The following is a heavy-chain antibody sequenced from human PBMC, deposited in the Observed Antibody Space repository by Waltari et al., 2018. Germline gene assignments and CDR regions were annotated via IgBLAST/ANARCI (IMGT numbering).Heavy chain of an antibody. Sequence: QVQLQQWGAGLLKPSENLSLTCAVYGGSFSGYYWCGIRTHPGKGLEWIGEINHSGSTTYNPSLKSRVTISVDTSTNQFSLKLSSVTAADTAVYYCARVCSSTSCPYYFGMDVWGQGTTVTVSS. CDR3: ARVCSSTSCPYYFGMDV. CDR1: GGSFSGYY. D-gene: IGHD2-2*01. CDR2: INHSGST. V-gene: IGHV4-34*01. J-gene: IGHJ6*02.